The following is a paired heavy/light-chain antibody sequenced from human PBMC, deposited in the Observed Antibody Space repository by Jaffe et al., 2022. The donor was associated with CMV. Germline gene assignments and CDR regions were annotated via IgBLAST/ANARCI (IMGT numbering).Heavy chain of an antibody. Sequence: EVRLVESGGGLVQPGGSLRLSCAASGFTFSTYWMHWVRQAPGKGLVWVSRIKSDGSSTTYADSVKGRFTISRDNAKNTLYLQMNSLRAEDTAVYYCATNYYDSGTYYKTMGYWGQGTLVTVSS. D-gene: IGHD3-10*01. CDR2: IKSDGSST. CDR3: ATNYYDSGTYYKTMGY. V-gene: IGHV3-74*01. J-gene: IGHJ4*02. CDR1: GFTFSTYW.
Light chain of an antibody. CDR3: SSYTSISTPWV. CDR2: DVS. J-gene: IGLJ3*02. Sequence: QSALTQPASVSGSPGQSITVSCTGTSSDVGAYNFVSWYQQHPGKAPKLMIYDVSNRPSGVSNRFSGSKSGNTASLTISGLQAEDEADYYCSSYTSISTPWVFGGGTKLTVL. CDR1: SSDVGAYNF. V-gene: IGLV2-14*03.